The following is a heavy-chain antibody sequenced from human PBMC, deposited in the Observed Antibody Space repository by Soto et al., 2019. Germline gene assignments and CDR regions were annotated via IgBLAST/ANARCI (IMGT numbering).Heavy chain of an antibody. CDR1: GGTFSSYA. CDR2: IIPIFGTA. Sequence: GASVKVSCKASGGTFSSYAISWVRQAPGQGLEWMGGIIPIFGTANYAQKFQGRVTITADESTSPAYMELSSLRSEDTAVYYCARGSIAAIRMDVWGQGTTVTVSS. D-gene: IGHD6-25*01. V-gene: IGHV1-69*13. J-gene: IGHJ6*02. CDR3: ARGSIAAIRMDV.